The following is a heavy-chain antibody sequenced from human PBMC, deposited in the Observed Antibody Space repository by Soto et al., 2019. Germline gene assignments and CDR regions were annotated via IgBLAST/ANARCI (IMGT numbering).Heavy chain of an antibody. CDR2: INPNSGGT. CDR1: GYTFTGYY. J-gene: IGHJ4*02. CDR3: ARDSPYSSSWGYYFDY. V-gene: IGHV1-2*04. Sequence: GASVKVSCKASGYTFTGYYMHWVRQAPGQGLEWMGWINPNSGGTNYAQKFQGWVTMTRDTSISTAYMELSRLRSDDTAVYYCARDSPYSSSWGYYFDYWGQGTLVTVSS. D-gene: IGHD6-13*01.